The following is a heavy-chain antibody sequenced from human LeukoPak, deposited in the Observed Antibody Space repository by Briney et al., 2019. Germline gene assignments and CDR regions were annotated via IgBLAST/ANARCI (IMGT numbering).Heavy chain of an antibody. V-gene: IGHV4-34*01. CDR3: VKSNSRYQPWTLDI. D-gene: IGHD2-2*01. J-gene: IGHJ3*02. Sequence: SETLSLTCAVYGGSFSGYYWNWIRQPPGKGLEWIGEINHSGSTNCNPSLKSRVTILVDTSNNQLSLKVNSVTAADTAMYYCVKSNSRYQPWTLDIWGRGTMVTVSS. CDR2: INHSGST. CDR1: GGSFSGYY.